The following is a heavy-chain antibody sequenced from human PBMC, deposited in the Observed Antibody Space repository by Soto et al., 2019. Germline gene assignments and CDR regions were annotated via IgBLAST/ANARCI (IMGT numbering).Heavy chain of an antibody. CDR1: GGSFSGYY. J-gene: IGHJ5*02. D-gene: IGHD3-16*01. CDR2: INHSGNT. V-gene: IGHV4-34*01. CDR3: ARGLWELRFDP. Sequence: SETLSLTCAVYGGSFSGYYWSWVRQPPGKGLEWIGEINHSGNTNYNPSLKSRVTITIDTSKNQFSLKLIFLPASDPAVFYCARGLWELRFDPWGQGTLVTVSS.